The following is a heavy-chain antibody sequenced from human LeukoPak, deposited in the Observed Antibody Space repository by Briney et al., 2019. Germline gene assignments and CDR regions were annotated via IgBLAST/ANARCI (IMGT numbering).Heavy chain of an antibody. CDR2: IIPIFGTA. D-gene: IGHD3-22*01. J-gene: IGHJ3*02. V-gene: IGHV1-69*13. CDR3: ARDLPYDYYDSSGYYSRRAFDI. CDR1: GGTFISYA. Sequence: ASVKVSCKASGGTFISYAISWVRQAPGQGLEWMGGIIPIFGTANYAQKFQGRVTITADESTSTAYMELSSLRSEDTAVYYCARDLPYDYYDSSGYYSRRAFDIWGQGTMVTVSS.